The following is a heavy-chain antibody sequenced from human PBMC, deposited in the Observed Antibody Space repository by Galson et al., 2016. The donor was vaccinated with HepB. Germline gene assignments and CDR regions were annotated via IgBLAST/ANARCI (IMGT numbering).Heavy chain of an antibody. CDR2: ISYDGSTK. V-gene: IGHV3-30-3*01. D-gene: IGHD5-12*01. J-gene: IGHJ4*02. CDR3: ARPTTRGYSGYESPFDY. CDR1: GFIFSSYA. Sequence: SLRLSCAASGFIFSSYAMHWVRQAPGKGLEWVAVISYDGSTKYYADSVTGRFTIARDNSKNIVYLQMNGLRAEDTALYYCARPTTRGYSGYESPFDYWGQGTLVTVST.